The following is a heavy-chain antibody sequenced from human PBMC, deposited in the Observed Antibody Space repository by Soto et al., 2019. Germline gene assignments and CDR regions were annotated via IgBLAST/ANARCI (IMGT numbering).Heavy chain of an antibody. Sequence: SQTLSLTCAISGDGVSSNSAAWNWIRQSPSRGLEWLGRTYYRSKWYNDYAVSVKSRITINPDTSKNQFSLQLNSVTPEDTAVYYCARVFSSISSSWADDAFDIWGQGTMVTVSS. D-gene: IGHD6-13*01. CDR1: GDGVSSNSAA. CDR3: ARVFSSISSSWADDAFDI. V-gene: IGHV6-1*01. CDR2: TYYRSKWYN. J-gene: IGHJ3*02.